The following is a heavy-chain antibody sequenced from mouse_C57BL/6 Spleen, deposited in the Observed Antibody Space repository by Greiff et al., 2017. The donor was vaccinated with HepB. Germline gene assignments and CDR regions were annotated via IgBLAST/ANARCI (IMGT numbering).Heavy chain of an antibody. D-gene: IGHD1-1*01. CDR1: GFSLSTSGMG. J-gene: IGHJ1*03. CDR2: IYWDDDK. Sequence: QVTLKVSGPGILQSSQTLSLTCSFSGFSLSTSGMGVSWIRQPSGKGLEWLAHIYWDDDKRYNPSLKSRLTISKDTSRNQVFLKITSVDTADTATYYCARIAGDYYGSSYPYWYFDVWGTGTTVTVSS. CDR3: ARIAGDYYGSSYPYWYFDV. V-gene: IGHV8-12*01.